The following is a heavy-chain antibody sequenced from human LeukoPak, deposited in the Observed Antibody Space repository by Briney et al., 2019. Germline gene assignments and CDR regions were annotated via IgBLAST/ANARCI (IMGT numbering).Heavy chain of an antibody. D-gene: IGHD3-10*01. CDR1: AFTFSSYW. Sequence: GGSLRLSCAASAFTFSSYWMHWVRQAPGKGLEWVSRIKGDESSINYADSVEGRFTISRDNPKNTVYLHLNSLRVEDTAVYYCVRGALYMYYDYWGQGTLVTVSS. CDR3: VRGALYMYYDY. CDR2: IKGDESSI. V-gene: IGHV3-74*01. J-gene: IGHJ4*02.